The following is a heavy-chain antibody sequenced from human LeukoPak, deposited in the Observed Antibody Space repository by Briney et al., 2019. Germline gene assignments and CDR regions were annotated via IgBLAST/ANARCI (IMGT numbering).Heavy chain of an antibody. CDR1: GFTFSSYE. J-gene: IGHJ6*03. CDR2: ISSSGSTI. CDR3: ARAGRYVVRGVDGNMDV. Sequence: GGSLRLSCAASGFTFSSYEMNWLGPAPGKGLEWVSYISSSGSTIYYADSVKGRFTISRDNAKNSLYLQMNSLRAEDTAINYCARAGRYVVRGVDGNMDVWGKGTTVTVSS. V-gene: IGHV3-48*03. D-gene: IGHD3-10*01.